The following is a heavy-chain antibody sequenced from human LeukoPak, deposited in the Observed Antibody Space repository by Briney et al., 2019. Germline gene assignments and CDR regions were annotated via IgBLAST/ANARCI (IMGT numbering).Heavy chain of an antibody. V-gene: IGHV3-48*03. CDR1: GLTVSSYE. CDR2: ISSSGNAI. D-gene: IGHD3-22*01. J-gene: IGHJ4*02. CDR3: VRGGGRGDYNERYYFDY. Sequence: GGSLRLSCAASGLTVSSYEMNWVRQAPGKGLEWISYISSSGNAIFYSDSVKGRFTISRDNAKNSLHLQMNSLRVEDTAVYYCVRGGGRGDYNERYYFDYWGQGTLVTVSS.